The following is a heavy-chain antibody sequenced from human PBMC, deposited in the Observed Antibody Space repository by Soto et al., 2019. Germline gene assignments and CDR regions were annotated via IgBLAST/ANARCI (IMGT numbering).Heavy chain of an antibody. Sequence: QVQLVESGGGLVKPGGSLRLSCAASGFTFSDYYMSWIRQAPGKGLEWVSYISSSGSTIYYADSVKGRFTISRDNAKNSLYLQMNSLRAEDTAVYYCARHYDFWSGPKRDYYYYYMDVWGKGTTVTVSS. J-gene: IGHJ6*03. D-gene: IGHD3-3*01. CDR1: GFTFSDYY. CDR3: ARHYDFWSGPKRDYYYYYMDV. CDR2: ISSSGSTI. V-gene: IGHV3-11*01.